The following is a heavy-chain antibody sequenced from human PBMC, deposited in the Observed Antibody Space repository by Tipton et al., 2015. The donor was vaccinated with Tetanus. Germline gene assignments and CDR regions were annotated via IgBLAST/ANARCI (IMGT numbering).Heavy chain of an antibody. Sequence: SLRLSCAASGFTFSDFSFNWVRQAPGKGPEWIAYISRTGGTKYYADSVKGRFTISRDNADNSVNLQMSSLREEDSAVYYCARQVAFDYWGQGTLVTVSS. CDR1: GFTFSDFS. CDR2: ISRTGGTK. CDR3: ARQVAFDY. V-gene: IGHV3-48*02. J-gene: IGHJ4*02.